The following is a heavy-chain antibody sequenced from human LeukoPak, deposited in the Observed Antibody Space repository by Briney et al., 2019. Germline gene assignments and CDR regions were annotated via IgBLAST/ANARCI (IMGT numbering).Heavy chain of an antibody. CDR3: ARDLHGSRGEFDY. CDR2: INHSGST. Sequence: SETLSLTCAVYGGSFSGYYWSWIRQPPGKGLEWIGEINHSGSTNYNPSLKSRVTISVDTSKNQFSLKLSSVTAADTAVYYCARDLHGSRGEFDYWGQGTLVTVSS. J-gene: IGHJ4*02. CDR1: GGSFSGYY. D-gene: IGHD3-16*01. V-gene: IGHV4-34*01.